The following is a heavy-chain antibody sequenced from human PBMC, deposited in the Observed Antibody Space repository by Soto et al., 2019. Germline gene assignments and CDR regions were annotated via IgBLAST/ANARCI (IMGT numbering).Heavy chain of an antibody. CDR3: VRDWTHYDSNGPGDY. J-gene: IGHJ4*02. V-gene: IGHV1-3*04. CDR2: INTGNGDT. Sequence: ASVEVSCKASGYTFSNYPMHWVRQARGQRLEWMGWINTGNGDTKYSQKFQGRVTITRDTSAITAYMELSSLRSEDTAVYYCVRDWTHYDSNGPGDYWGQGTQVTVSS. CDR1: GYTFSNYP. D-gene: IGHD3-22*01.